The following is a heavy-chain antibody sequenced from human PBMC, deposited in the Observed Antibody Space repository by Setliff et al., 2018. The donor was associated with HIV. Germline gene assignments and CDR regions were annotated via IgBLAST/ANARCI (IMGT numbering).Heavy chain of an antibody. Sequence: GASVKVSCKASGYTFINYDIYWVRQTTGQGLEWMGWISPNSGGTNFAQRFQGWVTLTRDTSISTAYMDLSRLKSDDTAVYYCARGGIAARPYYFDYWGQGTLVTVSS. CDR2: ISPNSGGT. CDR1: GYTFINYD. V-gene: IGHV1-2*04. J-gene: IGHJ4*02. D-gene: IGHD6-6*01. CDR3: ARGGIAARPYYFDY.